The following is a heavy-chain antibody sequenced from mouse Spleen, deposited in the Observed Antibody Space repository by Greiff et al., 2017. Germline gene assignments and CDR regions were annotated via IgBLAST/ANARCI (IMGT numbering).Heavy chain of an antibody. CDR3: ATCLTYYAMDY. CDR1: GYTFTSYW. Sequence: QVQLQQPGAELVKPGASVKLSCKASGYTFTSYWMHWVKQRPGQGLEWIGMIHPNSGSTNYNEKFKSKATLTVDKSSSTAYMQLSSLTSEDSAVYYCATCLTYYAMDYWGQGTSVTVSS. CDR2: IHPNSGST. V-gene: IGHV1-64*01. D-gene: IGHD6-1*01. J-gene: IGHJ4*01.